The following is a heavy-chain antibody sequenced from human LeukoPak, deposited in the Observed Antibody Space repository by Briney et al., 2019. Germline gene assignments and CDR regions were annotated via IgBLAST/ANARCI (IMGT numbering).Heavy chain of an antibody. V-gene: IGHV4-34*01. D-gene: IGHD3-22*01. J-gene: IGHJ4*02. CDR2: INHSGST. Sequence: SETLSLTCAAYGGSFSGYYWSWIRQPPGKGLEWIGEINHSGSTNYNPSLKSRVTISVDTSKNQFSLKLSSVTAADTAVYYCASAPHYYDSSGYHDYWGQGTLVTVSS. CDR3: ASAPHYYDSSGYHDY. CDR1: GGSFSGYY.